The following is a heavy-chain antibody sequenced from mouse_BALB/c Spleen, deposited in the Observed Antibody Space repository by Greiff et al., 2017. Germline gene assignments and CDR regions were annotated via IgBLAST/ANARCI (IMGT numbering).Heavy chain of an antibody. CDR2: IDPANGNT. J-gene: IGHJ1*01. V-gene: IGHV14-3*02. CDR3: ASENFYYYGSTRYFDV. D-gene: IGHD1-1*01. Sequence: VQLQQSGAELVKPGASVKLSCTASGFNIKDTYMYWVKQRPEQGLEWIGRIDPANGNTKYDPKFQGKATITADTSSNTAYLQLSSLTSEDTAVYYCASENFYYYGSTRYFDVWGAGTTVTVSS. CDR1: GFNIKDTY.